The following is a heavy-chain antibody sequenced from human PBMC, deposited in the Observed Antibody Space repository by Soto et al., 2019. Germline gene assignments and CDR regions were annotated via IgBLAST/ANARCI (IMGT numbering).Heavy chain of an antibody. CDR3: ARDGRYCTWSDCRGDAFDV. V-gene: IGHV3-7*01. Sequence: EVQLVESGGGLVQPGGSLRLSCAASGFSFSSHCMTWVRQTPGKGLEWVANIKEDGSQKYYVDSGKGRFTILRANANNSLSLQMNSLRVEDTAVYYCARDGRYCTWSDCRGDAFDVWGQGTGVTVSS. CDR1: GFSFSSHC. CDR2: IKEDGSQK. D-gene: IGHD2-8*01. J-gene: IGHJ3*01.